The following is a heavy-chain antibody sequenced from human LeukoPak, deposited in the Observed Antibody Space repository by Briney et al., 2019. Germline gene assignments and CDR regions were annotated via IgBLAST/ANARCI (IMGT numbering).Heavy chain of an antibody. CDR1: GFIFSSYG. D-gene: IGHD2-2*01. Sequence: GGSLRLSCAASGFIFSSYGMHWVRQAPGKGLEWVAFIRYDGSNKYYADSVKGRFTISRDNSKNTLYLQMNSLRAKDTAVYYCAKGVVPAAYPDYWGQGTLVTVSS. V-gene: IGHV3-30*02. J-gene: IGHJ4*02. CDR2: IRYDGSNK. CDR3: AKGVVPAAYPDY.